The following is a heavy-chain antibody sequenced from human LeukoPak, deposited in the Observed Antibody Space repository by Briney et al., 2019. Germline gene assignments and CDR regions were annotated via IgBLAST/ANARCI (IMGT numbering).Heavy chain of an antibody. V-gene: IGHV3-48*04. Sequence: AGGSLRLSCATSGFTFSDFSMNWVRQAPGKGLEWISYISSSSSSINYADSVKGRFTISRDNAKNSLYLEMNSLRAEDTVVYYCARDRDWAFDYWGQGALVTVSS. CDR1: GFTFSDFS. CDR3: ARDRDWAFDY. J-gene: IGHJ4*02. CDR2: ISSSSSSI. D-gene: IGHD3/OR15-3a*01.